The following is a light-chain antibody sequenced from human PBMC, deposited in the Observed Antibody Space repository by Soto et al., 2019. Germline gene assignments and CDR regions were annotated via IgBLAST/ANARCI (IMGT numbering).Light chain of an antibody. CDR3: GSYTSTDTPFV. V-gene: IGLV2-14*01. Sequence: QSVLAQPSSVSGSPGQSITISCTGTSTDVGGYNYVSWYQHHPGKGPKLIIYEVNNRPSGVSDRFSGSKSGNKASLTISNLEAEDESEYYCGSYTSTDTPFVFGTGTRSPS. J-gene: IGLJ1*01. CDR2: EVN. CDR1: STDVGGYNY.